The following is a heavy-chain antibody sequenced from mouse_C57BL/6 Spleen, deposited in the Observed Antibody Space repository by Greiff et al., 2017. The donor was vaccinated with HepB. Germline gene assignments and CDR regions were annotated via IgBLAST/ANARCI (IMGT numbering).Heavy chain of an antibody. Sequence: QVQLQQSGAELVRPGASVKLSCKASGYTFTDYYINWVKQRPGQGLEWIARIYPGSGNTYYNEKFKGKATLTAEKSSSTAYMQLSSLTSEDSAVYVCAGGLYAMDYWGQGTSVTVSS. CDR3: AGGLYAMDY. J-gene: IGHJ4*01. V-gene: IGHV1-76*01. CDR1: GYTFTDYY. CDR2: IYPGSGNT.